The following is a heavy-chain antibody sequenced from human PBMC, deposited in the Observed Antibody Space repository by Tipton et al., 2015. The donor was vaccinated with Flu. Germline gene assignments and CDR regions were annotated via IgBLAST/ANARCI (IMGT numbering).Heavy chain of an antibody. CDR3: ARRGYSYGWVDY. CDR2: ISTSGST. V-gene: IGHV4-61*02. Sequence: GLVKPSQTLSLTCTVSGDSISSGSHYWSWIRQPAGKGLEWIGRISTSGSTYYNPSLKSRVTISVDTSKNQFSLKLSSVTAADTAVYYCARRGYSYGWVDYWGQGTLVTVSS. J-gene: IGHJ4*02. D-gene: IGHD5-18*01. CDR1: GDSISSGSHY.